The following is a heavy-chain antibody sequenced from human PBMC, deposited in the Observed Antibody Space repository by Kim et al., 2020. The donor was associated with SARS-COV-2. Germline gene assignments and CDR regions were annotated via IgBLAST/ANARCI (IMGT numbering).Heavy chain of an antibody. J-gene: IGHJ3*02. D-gene: IGHD3-9*01. V-gene: IGHV3-9*01. Sequence: GGSLRLSCAASGFTFGDYAMHWVRQAPGKGLEWVSGISWNSGRIGYADSVKGRFTISRDNARNSLYLQMNGLTAEDTALFYCAKNALRYFESLFEGAFDIWGQGTMVTVSS. CDR1: GFTFGDYA. CDR3: AKNALRYFESLFEGAFDI. CDR2: ISWNSGRI.